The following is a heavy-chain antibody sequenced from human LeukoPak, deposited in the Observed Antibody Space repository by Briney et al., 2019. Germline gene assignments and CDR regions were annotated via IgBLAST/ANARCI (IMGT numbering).Heavy chain of an antibody. Sequence: GGSLRLSCAASGFTFDDYGMHWVRQAPGKGLEWVAGISWNSDTIVYADSVKGRFTISRDNAKNSLYLQMNSLRAEDTAVYYCARDAKLLWFGELLSVPFDYWGQGTLVTVSS. J-gene: IGHJ4*02. V-gene: IGHV3-9*01. CDR3: ARDAKLLWFGELLSVPFDY. CDR1: GFTFDDYG. D-gene: IGHD3-10*01. CDR2: ISWNSDTI.